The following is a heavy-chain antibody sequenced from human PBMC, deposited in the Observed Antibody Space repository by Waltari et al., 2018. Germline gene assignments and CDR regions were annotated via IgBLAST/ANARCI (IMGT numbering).Heavy chain of an antibody. CDR1: GLTVSANY. J-gene: IGHJ3*02. CDR2: LESDERT. V-gene: IGHV3-53*04. CDR3: ARGVAGGFDI. D-gene: IGHD6-19*01. Sequence: EVELVESGGGLVQPGGSLRLSCAASGLTVSANYMSWVRQAPGKGLEWVSVLESDERTYDADSVKGRFTISRHNSRNILYFQMNRLRIEDTAVYYCARGVAGGFDIWGQGTRVTVSS.